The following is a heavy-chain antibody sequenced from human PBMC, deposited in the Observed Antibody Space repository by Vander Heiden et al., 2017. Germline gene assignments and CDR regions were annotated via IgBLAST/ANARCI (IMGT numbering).Heavy chain of an antibody. Sequence: EVQLVESGGGLVQPGGSLRLACAASGFTFSSYWMSWVRQAPGKGLEWVANIKQDGSEKYYVDSVKGRFTISRDNAKNSLYLQMNSLRAEDTAVYYCARDRNMGWRRIYGDYDYWGQGTLVTVSS. V-gene: IGHV3-7*01. CDR2: IKQDGSEK. J-gene: IGHJ4*02. CDR1: GFTFSSYW. D-gene: IGHD4-17*01. CDR3: ARDRNMGWRRIYGDYDY.